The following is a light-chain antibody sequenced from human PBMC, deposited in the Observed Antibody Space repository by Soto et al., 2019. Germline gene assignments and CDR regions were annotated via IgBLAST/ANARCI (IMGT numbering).Light chain of an antibody. CDR3: QSADSSGTYVL. CDR2: KDT. Sequence: SYELTQSPSVSMSPGQTARITCSGDAVPKQYAYWYQQKPGRAPILVIYKDTERPSGIPERFSGSSSGTTVTLTISGVQAEDEADYYCQSADSSGTYVLFGGGTQLTVL. J-gene: IGLJ7*01. CDR1: AVPKQY. V-gene: IGLV3-25*02.